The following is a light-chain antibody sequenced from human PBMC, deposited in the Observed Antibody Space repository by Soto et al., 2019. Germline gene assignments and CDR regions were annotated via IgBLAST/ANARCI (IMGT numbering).Light chain of an antibody. CDR1: QYINTR. V-gene: IGKV3D-11*03. CDR2: QTS. Sequence: IVLTESQPPLPSFPGKKTTFSCRANQYINTRLAWYQHRPAQATRLLNYQTSLRDAGIPARLSASGSGTDFTLTISRLELEDFEASYCNSTHTRPITFAHGT. CDR3: NSTHTRPIT. J-gene: IGKJ5*01.